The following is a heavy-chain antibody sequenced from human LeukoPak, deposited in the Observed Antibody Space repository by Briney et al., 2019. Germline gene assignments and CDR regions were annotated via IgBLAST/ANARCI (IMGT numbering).Heavy chain of an antibody. J-gene: IGHJ5*02. CDR3: ARHVFGGATTSRSWFDP. D-gene: IGHD3-16*01. CDR2: IYYSGST. CDR1: GGSISSSSYH. Sequence: PSETLSLTCTVSGGSISSSSYHWGWIRQPPGKGLEWIGSIYYSGSTYYNPSLKSRVTISVDTSKNQFSLKLSSVTAADTAVYYCARHVFGGATTSRSWFDPWGQGTLVTVSS. V-gene: IGHV4-39*01.